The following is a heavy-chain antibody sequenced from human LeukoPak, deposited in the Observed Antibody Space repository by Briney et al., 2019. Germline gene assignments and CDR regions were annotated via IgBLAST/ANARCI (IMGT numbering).Heavy chain of an antibody. J-gene: IGHJ4*02. CDR2: IYYSGST. D-gene: IGHD3-22*01. Sequence: SETLSLTCAVYGGSFSGYYWSWIRQPPGKGLEWIGYIYYSGSTNYNPSLKSRVTISVDTSKNQFSLKLSSVTAADTAVYYCARALSSGYYKLSNWGQGTLVTVSS. V-gene: IGHV4-59*01. CDR1: GGSFSGYY. CDR3: ARALSSGYYKLSN.